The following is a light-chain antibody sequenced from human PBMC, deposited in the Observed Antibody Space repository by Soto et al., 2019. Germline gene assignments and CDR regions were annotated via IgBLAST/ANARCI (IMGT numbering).Light chain of an antibody. V-gene: IGKV3-20*01. CDR1: QSVSSNY. J-gene: IGKJ5*01. CDR2: GAS. Sequence: EIVLTQSPGTLSLSPGERATLSCRASQSVSSNYLAWYQQKPGQPPRLLIYGASSRATDISDRISGNGSGTDFTLTISRLEPEDFAVYYCQHYGSSPPITFGQGTRLEIK. CDR3: QHYGSSPPIT.